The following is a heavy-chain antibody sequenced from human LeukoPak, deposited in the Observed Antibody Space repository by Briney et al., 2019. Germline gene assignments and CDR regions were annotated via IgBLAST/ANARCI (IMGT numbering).Heavy chain of an antibody. J-gene: IGHJ4*02. CDR1: GFTFSNAW. CDR3: TTSDGDYGLHDY. CDR2: IKSKTDGGTT. V-gene: IGHV3-15*01. D-gene: IGHD4-17*01. Sequence: PGGSLRLSCAASGFTFSNAWMSWVRQAPGKGLEWVGRIKSKTDGGTTDYAAPVKGRFTISRDDSKNTLYLQMNSLKTEDTAVYYCTTSDGDYGLHDYWGQGTLVTVSS.